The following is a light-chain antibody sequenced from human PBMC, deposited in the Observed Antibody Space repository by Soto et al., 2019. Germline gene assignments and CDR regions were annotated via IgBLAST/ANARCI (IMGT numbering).Light chain of an antibody. CDR3: QQRSNWPLT. CDR2: DAS. V-gene: IGKV3-11*01. J-gene: IGKJ4*01. Sequence: EIVLTQSPATLSLSPGESATLSCRASQSVSSYLAWYQQKPGQAPRLLIYDASNRATGIPARFSGSGSGTDFTLTISSLQPEDFAVYYCQQRSNWPLTFGGGTKV. CDR1: QSVSSY.